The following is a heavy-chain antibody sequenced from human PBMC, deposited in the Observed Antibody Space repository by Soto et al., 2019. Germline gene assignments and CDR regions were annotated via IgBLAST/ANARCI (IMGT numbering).Heavy chain of an antibody. CDR3: ARGQITMLRGAIYTYFGMKV. V-gene: IGHV4-34*01. J-gene: IGHJ6*02. CDR2: INHSGST. CDR1: GGSFSGYY. D-gene: IGHD3-10*01. Sequence: LETLSLTCSVYGGSFSGYYWSWIRQPPGKGLEWIGEINHSGSTNYNPSLKSRVTISVDTSKNQFSLKLSSVTAADTAGYYCARGQITMLRGAIYTYFGMKVLGQWSTGT.